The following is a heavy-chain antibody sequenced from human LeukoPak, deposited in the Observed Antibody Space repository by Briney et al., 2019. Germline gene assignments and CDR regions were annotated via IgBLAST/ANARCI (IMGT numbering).Heavy chain of an antibody. J-gene: IGHJ3*02. CDR1: GFTFSSYG. Sequence: PGGSLRLSCAASGFTFSSYGMNWVRQAPGKGLEWVSYISSSSSTIYYADSVKGRFTISRDNAKDSLYLQMNSLRAEDTAVYYCAREVEHAFDIWGQGTMVTVSS. CDR3: AREVEHAFDI. D-gene: IGHD1-1*01. CDR2: ISSSSSTI. V-gene: IGHV3-48*01.